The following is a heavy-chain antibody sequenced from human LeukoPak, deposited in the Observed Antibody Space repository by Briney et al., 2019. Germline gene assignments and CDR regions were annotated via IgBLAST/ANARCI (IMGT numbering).Heavy chain of an antibody. CDR2: ISGSGGTT. Sequence: GGSLRLSCAASGFTFSSYAMSWVRQAPGKGLEWVSVISGSGGTTYYADSVKGRFTISRDNSKNTLYLQMNSLRAEDTAVYYCAGAVWYSYDAGDYYYYGMDVWGQGTTVTVSS. V-gene: IGHV3-23*01. CDR1: GFTFSSYA. J-gene: IGHJ6*02. D-gene: IGHD5-18*01. CDR3: AGAVWYSYDAGDYYYYGMDV.